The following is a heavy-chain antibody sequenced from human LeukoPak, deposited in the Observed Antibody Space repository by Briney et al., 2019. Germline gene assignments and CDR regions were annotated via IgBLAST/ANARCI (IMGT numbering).Heavy chain of an antibody. CDR1: GGSISSYY. CDR2: IYYSGST. D-gene: IGHD1-26*01. V-gene: IGHV4-59*12. J-gene: IGHJ4*02. Sequence: PSETLSLTCTVSGGSISSYYWSWLRQPPGKGLEWIGYIYYSGSTNYNPSLKSRVTISVDTSKNQFSLKLSSVTAADTAVYYRARERLEEWELLGGYYFDYWGQGTLVTVSS. CDR3: ARERLEEWELLGGYYFDY.